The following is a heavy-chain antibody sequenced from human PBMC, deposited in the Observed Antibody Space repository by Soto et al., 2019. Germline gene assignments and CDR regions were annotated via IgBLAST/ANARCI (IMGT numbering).Heavy chain of an antibody. CDR2: FDPEDGET. Sequence: GASVKVSCKVSGYTLTELSMHWVRQAPGKGLEWMGGFDPEDGETIYAQKFQGRVTMTEDTSTDTAYMELSSLRSEDTAVYYCATVDTAMGSFDYWGQGTLVTVSS. V-gene: IGHV1-24*01. J-gene: IGHJ4*02. CDR3: ATVDTAMGSFDY. D-gene: IGHD5-18*01. CDR1: GYTLTELS.